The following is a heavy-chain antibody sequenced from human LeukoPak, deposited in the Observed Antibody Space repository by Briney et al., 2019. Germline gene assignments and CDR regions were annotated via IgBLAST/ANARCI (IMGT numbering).Heavy chain of an antibody. J-gene: IGHJ4*02. CDR2: TIPIFGTA. CDR1: GGTFSSYA. Sequence: SVKVSCKASGGTFSSYAISWVRQAPGQGLEWMGGTIPIFGTANYAQKFQGRVTITTDESTSTAYMELSSLKSDDTAVYYCARVKSILTGHENWGQGTLVIVSS. V-gene: IGHV1-69*05. CDR3: ARVKSILTGHEN. D-gene: IGHD3-9*01.